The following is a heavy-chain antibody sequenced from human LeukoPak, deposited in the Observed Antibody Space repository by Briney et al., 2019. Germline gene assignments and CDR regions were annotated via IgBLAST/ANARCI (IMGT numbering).Heavy chain of an antibody. CDR2: ISGSGGST. J-gene: IGHJ5*02. CDR3: TIDKGPPNHYDSRGPSDH. CDR1: GFTFSSYA. D-gene: IGHD3-22*01. V-gene: IGHV3-23*01. Sequence: GGSLRLSCAASGFTFSSYAMSWVRQAPGKGLEWVSAISGSGGSTYYADSVKGRFTISRDNSKNTLFLQMNSLRAEDTAMYYCTIDKGPPNHYDSRGPSDHWGQGTVVTVSS.